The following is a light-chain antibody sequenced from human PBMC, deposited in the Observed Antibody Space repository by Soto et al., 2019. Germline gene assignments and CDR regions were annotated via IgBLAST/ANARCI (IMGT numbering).Light chain of an antibody. CDR3: QQYDNWPQT. CDR1: QSVSGD. J-gene: IGKJ1*01. CDR2: GAS. Sequence: EIVMTQSPATLSVSPGERATLSCMASQSVSGDLAWYQHKPGQAPRLLIYGASTRATGIPARFSGRGSGTEFTLTISSLQSVDFAVYYCQQYDNWPQTFGQGTKVDIK. V-gene: IGKV3-15*01.